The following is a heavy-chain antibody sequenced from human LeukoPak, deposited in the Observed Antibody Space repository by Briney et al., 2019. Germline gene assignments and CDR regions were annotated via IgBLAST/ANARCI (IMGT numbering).Heavy chain of an antibody. D-gene: IGHD2-2*01. Sequence: ASVKVSCKASGYTFISYDINWVRQATGQGLEWMGWMNPNSGNTGYAQKFQGRVTMTRNTSISTAYMELSSLRSEDTAVYYCASIGVVPAAISPPSAYYYYYGMDVWGQGTTVTVSS. J-gene: IGHJ6*02. CDR2: MNPNSGNT. CDR3: ASIGVVPAAISPPSAYYYYYGMDV. CDR1: GYTFISYD. V-gene: IGHV1-8*01.